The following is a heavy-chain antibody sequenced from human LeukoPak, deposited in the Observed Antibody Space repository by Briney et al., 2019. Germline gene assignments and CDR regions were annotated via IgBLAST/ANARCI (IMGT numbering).Heavy chain of an antibody. CDR1: GYTFTSYG. D-gene: IGHD2-2*01. CDR2: ISAYNGNT. CDR3: ARDMHTGARYCSSTSCYWAY. J-gene: IGHJ4*02. Sequence: ASVKVSCKASGYTFTSYGISWVRQAPGQGLEWMGWISAYNGNTNYAQKLQGRVTMTTVTSTSTAYMELRSLRSDDTAVYYCARDMHTGARYCSSTSCYWAYWGQGTLVTVSS. V-gene: IGHV1-18*01.